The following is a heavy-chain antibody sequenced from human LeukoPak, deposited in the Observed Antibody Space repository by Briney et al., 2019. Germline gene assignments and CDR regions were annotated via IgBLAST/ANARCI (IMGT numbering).Heavy chain of an antibody. Sequence: GASVKVSCKASGYTFTIYDINWVRQATGQGLEWMGWMRPNSGNTGYAQKFQGRVTMTRNTSISTAYMELSSLRSEDTAVYYCARHIAAAGNNWFDPWGQGTLVTVSS. D-gene: IGHD6-13*01. CDR2: MRPNSGNT. V-gene: IGHV1-8*01. CDR3: ARHIAAAGNNWFDP. CDR1: GYTFTIYD. J-gene: IGHJ5*02.